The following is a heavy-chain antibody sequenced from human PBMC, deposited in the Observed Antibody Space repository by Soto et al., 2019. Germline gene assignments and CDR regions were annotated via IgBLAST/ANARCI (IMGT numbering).Heavy chain of an antibody. D-gene: IGHD3-10*01. V-gene: IGHV3-23*01. CDR1: VFTFIRYG. J-gene: IGHJ1*01. CDR3: AKDSDRDYFQH. CDR2: ISASDGGA. Sequence: PGWSLRLSCAASVFTFIRYGMSWVRQAPEKGLEWVSGISASDGGAYYADSVKGRFTISRDNSENTLYLQMNSLRVEDTAVYYCAKDSDRDYFQHWGQGTLVTVSS.